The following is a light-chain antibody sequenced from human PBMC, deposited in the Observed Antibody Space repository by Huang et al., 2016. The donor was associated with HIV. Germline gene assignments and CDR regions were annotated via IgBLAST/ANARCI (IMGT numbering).Light chain of an antibody. Sequence: DIQMTQSPSSLSASVGDRVTITCRASQGIRNHLAWFQQKPGKAPKSLIYGASSLQSGVPSKVSGSGSGTDFTLTINSLQPEDFATYYCQQYNSWPITFGQGTRLEI. J-gene: IGKJ5*01. CDR3: QQYNSWPIT. CDR2: GAS. CDR1: QGIRNH. V-gene: IGKV1-16*02.